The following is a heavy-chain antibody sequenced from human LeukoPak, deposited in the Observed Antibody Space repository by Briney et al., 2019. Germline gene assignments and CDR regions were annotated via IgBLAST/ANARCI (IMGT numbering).Heavy chain of an antibody. V-gene: IGHV1-2*04. CDR1: GYTFTGYY. CDR3: ARGRRAGEQWLVE. D-gene: IGHD6-19*01. CDR2: INPNSGGT. Sequence: GASVKVSCKASGYTFTGYYMHWVRQAPGQGLEWMGWINPNSGGTNYAQKFQGWVTMTRDTSISTAYMELSRLRSDDTAVYYCARGRRAGEQWLVEWGQGTLVTVSS. J-gene: IGHJ4*02.